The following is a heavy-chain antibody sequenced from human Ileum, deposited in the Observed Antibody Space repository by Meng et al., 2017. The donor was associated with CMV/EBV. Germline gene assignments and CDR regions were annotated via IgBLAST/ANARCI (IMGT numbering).Heavy chain of an antibody. CDR2: IYYRGST. Sequence: LTCTGSGDSISSYYWNWIRQPPGKGLEWIGYIYYRGSTNYNPSLKSRVSMSVDTSKKQFSLRLSSVTAADSAVYYCARVSTIGAPGYWGQGTLVTVSS. CDR1: GDSISSYY. J-gene: IGHJ4*02. D-gene: IGHD6-6*01. CDR3: ARVSTIGAPGY. V-gene: IGHV4-59*01.